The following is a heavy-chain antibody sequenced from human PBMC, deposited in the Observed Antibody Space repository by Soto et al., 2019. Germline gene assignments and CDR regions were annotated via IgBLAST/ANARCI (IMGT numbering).Heavy chain of an antibody. CDR3: ARVPYY. Sequence: QLQLQESGSGLVKPSQTLSLTCAVSGDSISSGGYPWSWLRQPPGKGLEWIGYIYHSGSTYYNPSLKGRVTISVDRSKNRFSLKLSSVTAADTAVDYCARVPYYWGEGTLVTVSS. CDR1: GDSISSGGYP. J-gene: IGHJ4*02. V-gene: IGHV4-30-2*01. CDR2: IYHSGST.